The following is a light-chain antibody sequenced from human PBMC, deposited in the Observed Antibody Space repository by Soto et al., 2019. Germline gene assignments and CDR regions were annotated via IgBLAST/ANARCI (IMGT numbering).Light chain of an antibody. CDR3: SSYTSDSSYV. J-gene: IGLJ1*01. CDR2: AVS. V-gene: IGLV2-14*01. CDR1: SSDVGLYDY. Sequence: QSLLTQPASVSGCPGQSITISCTGTSSDVGLYDYVSRYPQHSGKAPQLMIYAVSNRPSGVSNRFSASKSGNTASLFISGLQAADEADYYCSSYTSDSSYVFGSGTQVTVL.